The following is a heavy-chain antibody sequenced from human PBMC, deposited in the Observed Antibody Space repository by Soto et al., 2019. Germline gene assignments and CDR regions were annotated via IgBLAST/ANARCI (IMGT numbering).Heavy chain of an antibody. CDR1: GFTFSSYA. D-gene: IGHD1-26*01. CDR3: ARGLKGGSYYANSIDY. Sequence: GGSLRLSCAASGFTFSSYAMHWVRQAPGKGLEWVAVISYDGSNKYYADSVKGRFTISRDNSKNTLYLQMNSLRAEDTAVYYCARGLKGGSYYANSIDYWGQGTLVTVSS. V-gene: IGHV3-30-3*01. J-gene: IGHJ4*02. CDR2: ISYDGSNK.